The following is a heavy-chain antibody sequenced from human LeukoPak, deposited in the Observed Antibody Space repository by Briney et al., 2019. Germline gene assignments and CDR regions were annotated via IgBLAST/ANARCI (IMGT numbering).Heavy chain of an antibody. V-gene: IGHV3-21*04. CDR1: GFTFSSYS. CDR3: AKALAPYEYSTSH. CDR2: ISSSSSYI. D-gene: IGHD6-6*01. Sequence: GGSLRLSCAASGFTFSSYSMNWVRQAPGKGLEWVSSISSSSSYIYYADSVKGRFTISRDNSKNTLYLQMNSLRAEDTAVYYCAKALAPYEYSTSHWGQGTLVTVSS. J-gene: IGHJ4*02.